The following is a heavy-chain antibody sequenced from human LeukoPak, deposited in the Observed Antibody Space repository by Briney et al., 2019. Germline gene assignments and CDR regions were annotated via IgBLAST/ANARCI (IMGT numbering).Heavy chain of an antibody. CDR1: GFPFDDYA. D-gene: IGHD6-13*01. Sequence: GRSLRLSCAASGFPFDDYAMHWVRQAPGKGLEWVSGISWNSGSIGYADSVKGRFTISRDNAKNSLYLQMNSLRAEDTALYYCAKDRYSSSWYVDYWGQGTLVTVSS. V-gene: IGHV3-9*01. CDR3: AKDRYSSSWYVDY. J-gene: IGHJ4*02. CDR2: ISWNSGSI.